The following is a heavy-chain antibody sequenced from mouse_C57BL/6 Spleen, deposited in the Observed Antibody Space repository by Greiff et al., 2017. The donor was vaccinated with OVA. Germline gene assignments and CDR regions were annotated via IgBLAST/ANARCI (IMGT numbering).Heavy chain of an antibody. Sequence: EVKLEESGGGLVKPGGSLKLSCAASGFTFSDYGMHWVRQAPEKGLEWVAYISSGSSTIYYADTVKGRFTISRDNAKNTLFLQMTSLRSEDTAMYYCARARTGTPYFDVWGTGTTVTVSS. CDR3: ARARTGTPYFDV. CDR2: ISSGSSTI. V-gene: IGHV5-17*01. D-gene: IGHD4-1*01. J-gene: IGHJ1*03. CDR1: GFTFSDYG.